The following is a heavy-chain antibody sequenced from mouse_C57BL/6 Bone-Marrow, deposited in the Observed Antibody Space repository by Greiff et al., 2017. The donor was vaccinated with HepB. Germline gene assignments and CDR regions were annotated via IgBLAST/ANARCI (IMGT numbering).Heavy chain of an antibody. CDR2: ISYDGSN. CDR1: GYSITSGYY. V-gene: IGHV3-6*01. D-gene: IGHD2-4*01. J-gene: IGHJ3*01. CDR3: AKRDYDGSAY. Sequence: EVQLQQSGPGLVKPSQSLSLTCSVTGYSITSGYYWNWIRQFPGNKLEWMGYISYDGSNNYNPSLKNRISITRDTSKNQFFLKLNSVTTEDTATYYCAKRDYDGSAYWGQGTLVTVSA.